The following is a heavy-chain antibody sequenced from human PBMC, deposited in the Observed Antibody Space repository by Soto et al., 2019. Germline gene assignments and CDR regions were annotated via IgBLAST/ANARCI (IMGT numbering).Heavy chain of an antibody. CDR2: IIPIFGTA. D-gene: IGHD6-6*01. CDR1: GGTFSSYA. J-gene: IGHJ4*02. CDR3: ARVERPHSTSGYYFDY. V-gene: IGHV1-69*01. Sequence: QGQLVQSGAEVKKPGSSVKVSCKASGGTFSSYAISWVRQAPGQGLEWMGGIIPIFGTANYAQKFQGRVTITADESTSTAYMELSSLRSEDTAVYYCARVERPHSTSGYYFDYWGQGTLVTVSS.